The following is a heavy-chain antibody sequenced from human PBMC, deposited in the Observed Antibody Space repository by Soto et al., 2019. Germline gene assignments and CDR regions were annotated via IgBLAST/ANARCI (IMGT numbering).Heavy chain of an antibody. Sequence: SETLSLTCTVSGGSISSYYWSWIRQPPGKGLEWIGYIYYSGSTNYNPSLKSRVTISVDTSKNQFSLKLSSVTAADTAVYYCASGSEKFDYWGQGTLVTVSS. J-gene: IGHJ4*02. V-gene: IGHV4-59*01. CDR1: GGSISSYY. CDR2: IYYSGST. CDR3: ASGSEKFDY. D-gene: IGHD3-10*01.